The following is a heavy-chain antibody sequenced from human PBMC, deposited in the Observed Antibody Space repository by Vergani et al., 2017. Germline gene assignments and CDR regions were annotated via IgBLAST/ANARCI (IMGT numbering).Heavy chain of an antibody. Sequence: QVQLQQWGGGLLKPSETLSLTCVVNGGSFTSYHWTWIRQSPGEGLEWVGDIEHTGRPDYNPSLMSLLTMSVDKYRNQFSLKLNSVTATDTAIYFCERVNTETNGHLYYYYYMDVWGQGTAVTVS. V-gene: IGHV4-34*01. J-gene: IGHJ6*03. CDR1: GGSFTSYH. CDR3: ERVNTETNGHLYYYYYMDV. CDR2: IEHTGRP. D-gene: IGHD4-11*01.